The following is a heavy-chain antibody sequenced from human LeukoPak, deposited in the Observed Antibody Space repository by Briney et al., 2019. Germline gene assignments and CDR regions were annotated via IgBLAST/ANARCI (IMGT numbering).Heavy chain of an antibody. CDR3: ARVGSGGQWLGRGEFDY. Sequence: ASVKVSRKASGYTFTSYYMHWVRQAPGQGLEWMGIINPSGGSTSYAQKFQGRVTMTRDTSTSTVYMELSSLRSEDTAVYYCARVGSGGQWLGRGEFDYWGQGTLVTVSS. CDR1: GYTFTSYY. CDR2: INPSGGST. V-gene: IGHV1-46*01. J-gene: IGHJ4*02. D-gene: IGHD6-19*01.